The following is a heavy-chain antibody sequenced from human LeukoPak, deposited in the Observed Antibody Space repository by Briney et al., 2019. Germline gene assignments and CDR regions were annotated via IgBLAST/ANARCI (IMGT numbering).Heavy chain of an antibody. D-gene: IGHD2-15*01. CDR3: ARGGGRWFDY. J-gene: IGHJ4*02. CDR2: IYYSGST. CDR1: GGSISSYY. V-gene: IGHV4-59*01. Sequence: SETLSLTCTVSGGSISSYYWSWIRQPPGKGLEWIGYIYYSGSTNYNPSLKSRVTISVDMSKNQFSLKLSSVTAADTAVYYCARGGGRWFDYWGQGTLVTVSS.